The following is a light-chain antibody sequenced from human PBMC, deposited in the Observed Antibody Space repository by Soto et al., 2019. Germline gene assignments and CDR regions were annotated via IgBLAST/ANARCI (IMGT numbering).Light chain of an antibody. CDR3: AAWDGSLNVVL. CDR2: SSN. CDR1: SSNIGTNT. Sequence: QSALTQPPSASGTPGQRVTISCSGSSSNIGTNTVNWYQQFPRSAPKLLMYSSNQRPSGVPDRFSGSKSGTSPSLAISGLQSEDEADYYCAAWDGSLNVVLFGGGTKVTVL. V-gene: IGLV1-44*01. J-gene: IGLJ3*02.